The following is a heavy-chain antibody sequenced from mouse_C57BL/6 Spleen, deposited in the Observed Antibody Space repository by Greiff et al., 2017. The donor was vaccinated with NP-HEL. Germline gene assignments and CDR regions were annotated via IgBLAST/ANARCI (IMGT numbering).Heavy chain of an antibody. J-gene: IGHJ2*01. D-gene: IGHD1-1*01. Sequence: VKLMESGPGLVQPSQSLSITCTVSGFSLTSYGVHWVRQSPGKGLEWLGVIWSGGSTDYNAAFISRLSISKDNYKSQVFFKMNSLQADDTAIYYCAREGYGSVYYFDYWGQGTTLTVSS. CDR3: AREGYGSVYYFDY. V-gene: IGHV2-2*01. CDR2: IWSGGST. CDR1: GFSLTSYG.